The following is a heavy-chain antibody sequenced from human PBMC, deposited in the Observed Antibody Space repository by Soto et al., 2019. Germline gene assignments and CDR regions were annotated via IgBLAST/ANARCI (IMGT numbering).Heavy chain of an antibody. CDR2: IYYSGST. CDR3: ASRCGTTFDS. V-gene: IGHV4-59*08. CDR1: GGSISNYY. J-gene: IGHJ4*02. Sequence: QVQLQESGPGLVKPSETLSLTCTVSGGSISNYYWSWIRQPPGKGLEWIGYIYYSGSTNYNPSLKSRVTISVDTSKNPFSLKLSSVTAADTAVYYCASRCGTTFDSWGQGTLVTVSS. D-gene: IGHD1-7*01.